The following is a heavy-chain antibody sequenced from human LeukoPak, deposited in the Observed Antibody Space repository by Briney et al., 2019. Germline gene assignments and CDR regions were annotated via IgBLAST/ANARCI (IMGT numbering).Heavy chain of an antibody. CDR1: GYTFTSYA. Sequence: ASVKVSCKASGYTFTSYAISWVRQAPGQGLEWMGGINPNFGATNYAQKFQGRVTTTTDESTSTAYMELSSLRSEDTAVYYCARLSGSYYVDMGGQGTMVTVSA. D-gene: IGHD1-26*01. J-gene: IGHJ3*02. CDR3: ARLSGSYYVDM. CDR2: INPNFGAT. V-gene: IGHV1-69*05.